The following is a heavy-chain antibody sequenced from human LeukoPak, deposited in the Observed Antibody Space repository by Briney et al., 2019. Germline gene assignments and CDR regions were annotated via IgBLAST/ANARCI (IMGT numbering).Heavy chain of an antibody. J-gene: IGHJ6*03. CDR1: GGSFRDYS. CDR2: VNESGGT. D-gene: IGHD2-8*01. Sequence: SETLSLTCAVYGGSFRDYSWTWIRQPPGKGLEWIGEVNESGGTNYNPSLMSRVIMSVDTSKSQISLKVSSVTAADTAVYYCARVAYRYSINDWSRTGLGAYPTEYYYYMDVWGKGTTVTVSS. V-gene: IGHV4-34*01. CDR3: ARVAYRYSINDWSRTGLGAYPTEYYYYMDV.